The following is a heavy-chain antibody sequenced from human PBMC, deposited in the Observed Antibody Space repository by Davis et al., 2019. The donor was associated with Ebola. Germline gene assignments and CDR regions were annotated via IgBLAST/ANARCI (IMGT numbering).Heavy chain of an antibody. Sequence: AASVKVSCKPFGYTFTSYGITWVRQATGQGLEWMGWMNPNSGNTGYAQKSQGRVTMTRNTSISTAYMELSSLRSEDTGVYYCARGVRIIGTGGIRYCDYWGQGTLVTVSS. J-gene: IGHJ4*02. D-gene: IGHD2-8*02. CDR3: ARGVRIIGTGGIRYCDY. V-gene: IGHV1-8*01. CDR1: GYTFTSYG. CDR2: MNPNSGNT.